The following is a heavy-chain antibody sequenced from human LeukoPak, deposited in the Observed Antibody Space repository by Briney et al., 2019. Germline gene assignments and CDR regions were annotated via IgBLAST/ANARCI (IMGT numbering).Heavy chain of an antibody. J-gene: IGHJ4*02. CDR2: IYTSGST. D-gene: IGHD6-6*01. CDR3: AREPTRGAAPDY. CDR1: GGSISSGSYY. Sequence: SETLSLTCTVSGGSISSGSYYWSWIRQPAGKGLEWIGRIYTSGSTNYNPSLKSRVTISVDTSKNQFSLKLSSVTAADTAVYYCAREPTRGAAPDYWGQGTLVTVSS. V-gene: IGHV4-61*02.